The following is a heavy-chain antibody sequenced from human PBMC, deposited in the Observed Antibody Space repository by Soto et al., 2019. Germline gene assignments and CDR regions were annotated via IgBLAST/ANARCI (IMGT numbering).Heavy chain of an antibody. V-gene: IGHV3-23*01. J-gene: IGHJ4*02. CDR1: GFTFSSYS. Sequence: EVQLLESGGGLVQPGGSLRLSCAASGFTFSSYSMSWVRQAPGKGLEWVSGFRSGGDDDTTYYAVSVRVRFTISRDNSKITLFLQMNSLRAEDTAIYYCAKKVNSGSGSQFFDYWGQGTLVTVSS. CDR2: FRSGGDDDTT. CDR3: AKKVNSGSGSQFFDY. D-gene: IGHD3-10*01.